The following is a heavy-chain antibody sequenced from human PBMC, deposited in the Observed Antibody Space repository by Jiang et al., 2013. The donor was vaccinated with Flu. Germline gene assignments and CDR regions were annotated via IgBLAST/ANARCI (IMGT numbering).Heavy chain of an antibody. CDR3: ARDQQKEVLRGSYYYGMDV. CDR1: GYTFTSYA. J-gene: IGHJ6*02. D-gene: IGHD6-13*01. V-gene: IGHV7-4-1*02. Sequence: QSGSELKKPGASVKVSCKASGYTFTSYAMNWVRQAPGQGLEWMGWINTNTGNPTYAQGFTGRFVFSLDTSVSTAYLQISSLKAEDTAVYYCARDQQKEVLRGSYYYGMDVWGQGTTVTVSS. CDR2: INTNTGNP.